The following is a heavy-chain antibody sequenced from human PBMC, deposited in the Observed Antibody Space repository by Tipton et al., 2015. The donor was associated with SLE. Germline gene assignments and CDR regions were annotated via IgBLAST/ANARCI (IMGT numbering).Heavy chain of an antibody. V-gene: IGHV4-59*11. CDR2: IYYSGST. Sequence: TLSLTCTVSGGSISSHYWSWIRQPPGKGLEWIGYIYYSGSTNYNPSLKSRVTISVDTSKNQFSLKLSSVTAADTAVYYCARGRAAAGRRWFDPWGQGTLVTVSS. J-gene: IGHJ5*02. CDR1: GGSISSHY. CDR3: ARGRAAAGRRWFDP. D-gene: IGHD6-13*01.